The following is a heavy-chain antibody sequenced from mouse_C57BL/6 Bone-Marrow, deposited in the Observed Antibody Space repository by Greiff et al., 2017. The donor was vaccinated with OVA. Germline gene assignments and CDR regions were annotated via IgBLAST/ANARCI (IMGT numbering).Heavy chain of an antibody. D-gene: IGHD2-4*01. CDR2: IYPGSGST. CDR3: ASENYDYDENWYFDV. J-gene: IGHJ1*03. Sequence: VQLQQPGAELVKPGASVKMSCKASGYTFTSYWITWVKPRPGQGLEWIGDIYPGSGSTNYNEKFKSTATLTVDTSSSTAYMQLSSLTSEDSAVYYCASENYDYDENWYFDVGGTGTTVTVSS. CDR1: GYTFTSYW. V-gene: IGHV1-55*01.